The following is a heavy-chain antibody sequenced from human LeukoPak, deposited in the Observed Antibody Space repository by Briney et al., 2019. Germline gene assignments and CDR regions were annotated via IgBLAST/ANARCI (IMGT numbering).Heavy chain of an antibody. CDR3: ARGEDSSGYYPFIDY. CDR2: IYHSGST. J-gene: IGHJ4*02. D-gene: IGHD3-22*01. CDR1: GGSISSDNW. Sequence: SETLSLTCAVSGGSISSDNWWSWVRQPPGKGLEWIGEIYHSGSTNYNPSLKSRVTISVDASKNQFSLKLSSVTAADTAVYYCARGEDSSGYYPFIDYWGQGTLVTVSS. V-gene: IGHV4-4*02.